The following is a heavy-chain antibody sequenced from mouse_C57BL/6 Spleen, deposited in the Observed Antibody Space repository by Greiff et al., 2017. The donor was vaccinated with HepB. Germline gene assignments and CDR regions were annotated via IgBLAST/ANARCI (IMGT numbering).Heavy chain of an antibody. J-gene: IGHJ3*01. D-gene: IGHD2-4*01. CDR2: ISSGSSTI. V-gene: IGHV5-17*01. CDR1: GFTFSDYG. Sequence: EVQVVESGGGLVKPGGSLKLSCAASGFTFSDYGMHWVRQAPEKGLEWVAYISSGSSTIYYADTVKGRFTISRDNAKNTLFLQMTSLRSEDTAMYYCARHDYDVAWFAYWGQGTLVTVSA. CDR3: ARHDYDVAWFAY.